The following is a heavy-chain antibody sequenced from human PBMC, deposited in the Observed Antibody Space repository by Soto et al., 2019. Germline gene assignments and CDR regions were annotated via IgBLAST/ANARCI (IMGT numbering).Heavy chain of an antibody. CDR1: GGSISSSSYY. J-gene: IGHJ4*02. Sequence: SETLSLTCTVSGGSISSSSYYWGWIRQPPGQGLEWLGTIYSLGNTYYNPSLKSRVTISVDKSKSQLFLKLSSVTAPDTAVYFWARQFYDSSVFYYAYGGKETMVTFPS. CDR3: ARQFYDSSVFYYAY. D-gene: IGHD3-22*01. V-gene: IGHV4-39*01. CDR2: IYSLGNT.